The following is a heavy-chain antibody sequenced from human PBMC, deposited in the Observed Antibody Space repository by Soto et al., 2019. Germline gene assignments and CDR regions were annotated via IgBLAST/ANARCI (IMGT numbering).Heavy chain of an antibody. V-gene: IGHV1-69*13. J-gene: IGHJ5*02. CDR3: ARSRVVPAAISWFDP. CDR2: IIPIFGTA. Sequence: SVKVSCKASGGTFSSYAISWVRQAPGQGLEWMGGIIPIFGTANYAQKFQGRVTITADESTSTAYMELSSLRSEDTAVYYYARSRVVPAAISWFDPWGQGTLVTVSS. D-gene: IGHD2-2*01. CDR1: GGTFSSYA.